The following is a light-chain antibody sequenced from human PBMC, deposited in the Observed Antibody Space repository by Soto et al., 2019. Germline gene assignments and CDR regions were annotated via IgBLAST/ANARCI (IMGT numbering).Light chain of an antibody. CDR1: QSVRSN. Sequence: EIVLTQSPGPLSLSPGERATLSCRASQSVRSNSAWYQQKPGQAPRLLIYGASTRATGIPARFSGSGSGTEFTLTISSLQSEDFAVYYCQQYNNWPPWTFGQGTKVDIK. CDR2: GAS. V-gene: IGKV3-15*01. CDR3: QQYNNWPPWT. J-gene: IGKJ1*01.